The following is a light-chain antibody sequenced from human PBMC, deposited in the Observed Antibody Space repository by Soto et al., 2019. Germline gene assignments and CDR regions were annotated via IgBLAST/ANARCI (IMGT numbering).Light chain of an antibody. CDR1: QGISSW. CDR2: AAS. J-gene: IGKJ5*01. Sequence: DIQMTQSPSSVSASVGDSVTITCRASQGISSWLAWFQQKPGEAPKLLIYAASTLQTGVPSRFSASGSGTDVTLTISSLQAEDFATYYCQQANSFPITFGQGTRLEIK. V-gene: IGKV1D-12*01. CDR3: QQANSFPIT.